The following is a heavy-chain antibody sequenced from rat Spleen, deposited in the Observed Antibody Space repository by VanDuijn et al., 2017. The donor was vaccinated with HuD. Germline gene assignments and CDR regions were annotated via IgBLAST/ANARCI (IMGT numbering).Heavy chain of an antibody. CDR1: GFTFSNYG. D-gene: IGHD1-4*01. Sequence: EVQLVESGGGLVQPGRSLKLSCAASGFTFSNYGMHWIRQAPTKGLEWVASIIYDGSRTYYRDSVKGRFTISRDNGKSTLYLQMDSLRSEDTATYYCTTEPGYNSYFAYWGQGVMVTVSS. CDR3: TTEPGYNSYFAY. CDR2: IIYDGSRT. J-gene: IGHJ2*01. V-gene: IGHV5-19*01.